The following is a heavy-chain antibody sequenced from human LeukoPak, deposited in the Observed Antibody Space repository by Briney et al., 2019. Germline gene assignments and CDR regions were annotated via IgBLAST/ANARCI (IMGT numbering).Heavy chain of an antibody. CDR1: GGSISSGSYY. CDR2: IYHTGST. V-gene: IGHV4-39*07. CDR3: ASLTVRRSSSWEKTNDY. Sequence: SETLSLTCTVSGGSISSGSYYWSWIRQPPGKGLEWIGSIYHTGSTYYNLSLKSRFTISVDTSKNQFSLNLSSVTAADTAVYYCASLTVRRSSSWEKTNDYWGQGTLVTVSS. D-gene: IGHD6-13*01. J-gene: IGHJ4*02.